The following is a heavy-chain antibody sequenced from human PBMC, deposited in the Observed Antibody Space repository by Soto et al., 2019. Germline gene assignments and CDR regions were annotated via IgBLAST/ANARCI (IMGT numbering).Heavy chain of an antibody. CDR3: ARGVTMVRGVIHTPYFDY. CDR1: GGSISSGGYY. J-gene: IGHJ4*02. V-gene: IGHV4-31*03. CDR2: IYYSGNT. Sequence: QVQLQESGPGLVKPSQTLSLTCTVSGGSISSGGYYWSWIRQHPGKDLEWIGYIYYSGNTYYNPSLKSRITISEDTSKHQFTLKLSSVTAADTAVYYCARGVTMVRGVIHTPYFDYWGQGTLVTVSS. D-gene: IGHD3-10*01.